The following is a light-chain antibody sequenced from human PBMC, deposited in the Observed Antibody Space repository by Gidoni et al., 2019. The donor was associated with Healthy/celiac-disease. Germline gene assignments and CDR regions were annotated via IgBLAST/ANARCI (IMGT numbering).Light chain of an antibody. V-gene: IGKV3-11*01. Sequence: IALTQSPATLSLSPGERATLSCRASQRVSSSLAWYQQKPGQAPRLLIYDASNRATGIPARFSGSGSGTDFTLTISSLEPEDFAVYYCQQRSNWPWTFGQGTKVEIK. CDR3: QQRSNWPWT. CDR1: QRVSSS. J-gene: IGKJ1*01. CDR2: DAS.